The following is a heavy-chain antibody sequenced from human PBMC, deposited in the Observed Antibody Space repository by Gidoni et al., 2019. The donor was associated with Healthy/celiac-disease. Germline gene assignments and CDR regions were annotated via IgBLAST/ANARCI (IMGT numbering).Heavy chain of an antibody. CDR2: IYHGGST. D-gene: IGHD6-13*01. J-gene: IGHJ6*02. CDR3: ARVTGYIDTYYYGMDV. V-gene: IGHV4-38-2*01. CDR1: GSSISSGYY. Sequence: QVQLQESGPGLVKPSETLSLTCAVSGSSISSGYYWGWIRQPPGKGLEWIGSIYHGGSTSYTPSLKSRVTISVDTSKNQFPLKLSSVTAADTAVYYCARVTGYIDTYYYGMDVWGQGTTVTVSS.